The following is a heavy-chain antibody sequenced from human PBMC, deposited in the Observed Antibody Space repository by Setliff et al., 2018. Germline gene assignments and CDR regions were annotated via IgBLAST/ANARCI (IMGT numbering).Heavy chain of an antibody. J-gene: IGHJ6*03. V-gene: IGHV4-4*07. CDR3: ARDPYYDSSQSRSTRYYYYMDV. D-gene: IGHD3-22*01. CDR1: GGSISSYY. CDR2: IYTSGST. Sequence: PSETLSLTCTVSGGSISSYYWSWIRQPAGKGLEWIGRIYTSGSTNYNPSLKSRVTMSVDTSKNQFSLKLSSMTAADTAVYYCARDPYYDSSQSRSTRYYYYMDVWGKGTTVTVSS.